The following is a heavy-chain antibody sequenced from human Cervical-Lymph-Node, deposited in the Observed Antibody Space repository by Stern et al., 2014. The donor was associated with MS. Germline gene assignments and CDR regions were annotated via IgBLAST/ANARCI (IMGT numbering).Heavy chain of an antibody. J-gene: IGHJ4*02. CDR2: IYYSGIT. Sequence: QVQLQESGPGLVKPSPTLTLTCTVSGGSISSGDYYWSWIRQPPGKGLEGIGYIYYSGITYYNPSLKSRVTISVDTSKNQFSLKLSSVTAADTAVYYCARDSSGYYLILDYWGQGTLVTVSS. CDR1: GGSISSGDYY. CDR3: ARDSSGYYLILDY. V-gene: IGHV4-30-4*01. D-gene: IGHD3-22*01.